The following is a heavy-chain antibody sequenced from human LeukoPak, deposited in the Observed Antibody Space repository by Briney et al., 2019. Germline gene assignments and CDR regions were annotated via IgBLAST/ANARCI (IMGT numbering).Heavy chain of an antibody. V-gene: IGHV4-4*07. Sequence: PSGTLSLTCTVSGGSISGYYWSWIRQPAGKGLEWIGRIYTSGSTNYNPSLKSRVTMSVDTSKNQFSLNLNSVTAADTALYYCARLSYYDNTGYPDYWGQGTLVTVSA. CDR3: ARLSYYDNTGYPDY. CDR2: IYTSGST. CDR1: GGSISGYY. D-gene: IGHD3-22*01. J-gene: IGHJ4*02.